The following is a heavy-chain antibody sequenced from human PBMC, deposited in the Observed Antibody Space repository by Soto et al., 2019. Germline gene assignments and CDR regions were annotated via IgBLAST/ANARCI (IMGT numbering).Heavy chain of an antibody. V-gene: IGHV3-48*01. CDR3: ARDRIVVVPAAMSVVPFFDP. CDR1: GFTFSSYS. CDR2: ISSSSSTI. J-gene: IGHJ5*02. D-gene: IGHD2-2*01. Sequence: GGSLRLSCAASGFTFSSYSMNWVRQAPGKGLEWVSYISSSSSTIYYADSVKGRFTISRDNAKNSLCLQMNSLRAEDTAVYYCARDRIVVVPAAMSVVPFFDPWGQGTLVTVSS.